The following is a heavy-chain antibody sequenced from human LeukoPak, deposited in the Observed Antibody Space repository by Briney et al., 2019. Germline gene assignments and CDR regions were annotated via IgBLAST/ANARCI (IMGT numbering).Heavy chain of an antibody. CDR2: ISSSSSYI. V-gene: IGHV3-21*01. Sequence: GGSLRLSCAASGFTFSSYSMNWVRQAPGKGLEWVSSISSSSSYIYYADSVKGRFTISRDNAKNSLYLQMNSLRAEDTAVYYCARSLIPDRPGWLGRAHLYNWFDPWGQGTLVTVSS. CDR1: GFTFSSYS. CDR3: ARSLIPDRPGWLGRAHLYNWFDP. J-gene: IGHJ5*02. D-gene: IGHD6-19*01.